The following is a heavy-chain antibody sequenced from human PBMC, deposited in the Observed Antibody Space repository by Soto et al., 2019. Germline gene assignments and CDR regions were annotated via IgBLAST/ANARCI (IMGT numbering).Heavy chain of an antibody. J-gene: IGHJ6*02. CDR2: VYHTGNA. V-gene: IGHV4-30-2*01. CDR3: ASRPFYYYGLDV. CDR1: CGSITTAGYS. Sequence: SETLSLTCTFSCGSITTAGYSWSWIRQPPGKALEWIGYVYHTGNAYPKPSLKSRVTISLDRSKNQFSLKMTSVTAADTALYYCASRPFYYYGLDVWGQGTTVTVSS.